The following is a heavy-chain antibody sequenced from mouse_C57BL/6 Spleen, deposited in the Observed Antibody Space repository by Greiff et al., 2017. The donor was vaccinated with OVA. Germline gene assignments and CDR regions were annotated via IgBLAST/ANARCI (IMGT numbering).Heavy chain of an antibody. Sequence: DVMLVESGGDLVKPGGSLKLSCAASGYTFTSYCMSWVRQTPDKRLEWVATISSGGSYTYYPNSVKGRVTITRDNANNTLYLQMSSLKSEDTAIYYCARRESFYDVYYYFDYWGQGTTLTVSS. D-gene: IGHD2-3*01. J-gene: IGHJ2*01. V-gene: IGHV5-6*02. CDR1: GYTFTSYC. CDR2: ISSGGSYT. CDR3: ARRESFYDVYYYFDY.